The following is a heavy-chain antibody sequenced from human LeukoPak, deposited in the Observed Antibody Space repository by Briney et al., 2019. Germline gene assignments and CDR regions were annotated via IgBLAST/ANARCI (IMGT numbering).Heavy chain of an antibody. J-gene: IGHJ4*02. CDR3: ALVGCSGGSCPFDY. CDR1: GSRFTSYW. V-gene: IGHV5-51*01. Sequence: GEALKISWKGSGSRFTSYWIGGGRQMPGKGLEGMGIIYPGDSDTRYSPSFQGQVTISAAKSISTAYLQWSSLKASDTAMYYCALVGCSGGSCPFDYWGQGTLVTVSS. D-gene: IGHD2-15*01. CDR2: IYPGDSDT.